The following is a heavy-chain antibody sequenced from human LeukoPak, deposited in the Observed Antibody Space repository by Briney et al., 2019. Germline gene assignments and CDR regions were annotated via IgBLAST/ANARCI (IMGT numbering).Heavy chain of an antibody. Sequence: SETLSLTCAVYGGSFSGYYWSWIRQPPGKGLEWIGEINHSGSTNYNPSLKSRVTISVDTSKDQFSLKLSSVTAADTAVYYCARADYGLKYYFDYWGQGTLVTVSA. D-gene: IGHD4-17*01. CDR2: INHSGST. CDR3: ARADYGLKYYFDY. CDR1: GGSFSGYY. J-gene: IGHJ4*02. V-gene: IGHV4-34*01.